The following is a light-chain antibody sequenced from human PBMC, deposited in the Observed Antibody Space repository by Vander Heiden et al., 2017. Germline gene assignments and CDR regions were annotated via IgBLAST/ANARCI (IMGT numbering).Light chain of an antibody. Sequence: QSVFAHPPSLSVSAGRGDTITCTGSSSNIGAGYDVHGYQQLPGTAPKLLIYGNSNRPSGVPDRFSGSKSGTSASLAITGLQAEDEADYYCQSYDSSLSGYVVFGGGTKLTVL. J-gene: IGLJ2*01. V-gene: IGLV1-40*02. CDR3: QSYDSSLSGYVV. CDR2: GNS. CDR1: SSNIGAGYD.